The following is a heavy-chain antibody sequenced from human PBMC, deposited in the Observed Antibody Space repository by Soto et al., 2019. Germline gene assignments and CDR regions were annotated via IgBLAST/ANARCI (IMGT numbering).Heavy chain of an antibody. CDR1: VCPFSNAW. CDR2: IKSKTDGGTT. J-gene: IGHJ4*02. D-gene: IGHD3-10*01. V-gene: IGHV3-15*01. CDR3: PTERTEPKMVFVY. Sequence: VGSLRLSCASSVCPFSNAWMSWVRHSPGKWLECVGRIKSKTDGGTTDYAAPVKGRFTISRDDSKNTLYLQMNNLKTEGTVLYYCPTERTEPKMVFVYGGQGT.